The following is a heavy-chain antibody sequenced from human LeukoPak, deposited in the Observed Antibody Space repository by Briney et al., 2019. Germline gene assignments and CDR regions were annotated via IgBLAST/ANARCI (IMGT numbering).Heavy chain of an antibody. J-gene: IGHJ4*02. D-gene: IGHD3-10*01. CDR3: PREGYSGSVTHKGNDF. CDR2: IRSKAYGGTT. V-gene: IGHV3-49*04. Sequence: PGRSLRLSCTASGFSFGDYGMTWVRQAPGKGLEWVGFIRSKAYGGTTEYAASVKGRFTISRDDSKSIAYLQMYSLKIEDTAVYYCPREGYSGSVTHKGNDFWGQGTLVTVSS. CDR1: GFSFGDYG.